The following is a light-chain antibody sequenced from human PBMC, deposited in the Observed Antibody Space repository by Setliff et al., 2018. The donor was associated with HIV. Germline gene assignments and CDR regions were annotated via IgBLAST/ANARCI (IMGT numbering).Light chain of an antibody. CDR2: GVD. CDR3: CSYAGSNIFV. J-gene: IGLJ1*01. V-gene: IGLV2-11*01. CDR1: GSDIGAYDY. Sequence: QSALTQPRSVSGSRGQSITFSCTGTGSDIGAYDYVSWYQQHPGKAPKLITYGVDKRPSGVPTRFSGFKSGNTASLTIYGLQPEDEADYFCCSYAGSNIFVFGKGTKVTVL.